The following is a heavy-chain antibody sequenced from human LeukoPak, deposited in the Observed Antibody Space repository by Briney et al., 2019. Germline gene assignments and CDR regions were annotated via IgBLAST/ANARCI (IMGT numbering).Heavy chain of an antibody. V-gene: IGHV1-46*01. CDR2: INPNGGGT. CDR1: GYRFTSYY. Sequence: ASVKIFCKASGYRFTSYYVNWLRQAPGQGLEWMGIINPNGGGTTYTGKFQGRVSMTRDTSTSTVYMELSSLRPDDTAIYYCARDPISSNWPRGHFFDQWGQGTLVTVSS. D-gene: IGHD3-3*02. J-gene: IGHJ5*02. CDR3: ARDPISSNWPRGHFFDQ.